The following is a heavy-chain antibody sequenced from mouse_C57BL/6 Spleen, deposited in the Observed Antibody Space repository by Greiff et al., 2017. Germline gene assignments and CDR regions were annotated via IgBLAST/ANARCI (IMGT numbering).Heavy chain of an antibody. J-gene: IGHJ2*01. Sequence: QVQLQQSGPELVKPGASVKISCKASGYAFSSSWMNWVKQRPGKGLEWIGRIYPGDGDTNYNGKFKGKATLTADKSSSTAYMQLSSLTSEDSAVYFCAREDTTVVERFDYWGQGTTLTVSS. CDR3: AREDTTVVERFDY. CDR1: GYAFSSSW. CDR2: IYPGDGDT. D-gene: IGHD1-1*01. V-gene: IGHV1-82*01.